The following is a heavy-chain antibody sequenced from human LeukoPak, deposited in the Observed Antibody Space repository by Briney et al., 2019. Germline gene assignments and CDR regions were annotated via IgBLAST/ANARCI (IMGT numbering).Heavy chain of an antibody. V-gene: IGHV3-48*02. J-gene: IGHJ4*02. D-gene: IGHD3-10*01. CDR1: GFTFSNYS. CDR3: ARGGVLLWFGELSDGYYLDY. CDR2: ISSSSSTI. Sequence: GGSLRLSCAASGFTFSNYSMNWVRQAPGKGLEWVSYISSSSSTIYYADSVKGRFTISRDNAKNSLYLQMNSLRDEDTAVYYCARGGVLLWFGELSDGYYLDYWGQGTLVTVSS.